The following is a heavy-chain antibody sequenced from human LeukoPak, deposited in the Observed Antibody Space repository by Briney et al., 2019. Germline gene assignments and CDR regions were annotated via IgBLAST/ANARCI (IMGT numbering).Heavy chain of an antibody. CDR2: IYSGGST. V-gene: IGHV3-53*01. CDR3: ASIRYYYYGMDV. CDR1: GFTVSSNY. Sequence: GGSLRLSCAASGFTVSSNYMSWVRQAPGKGLEWVSVIYSGGSTYYADSVKGRFTISRDNSKNTLCLQMNSLRAEDTAVYYCASIRYYYYGMDVWGQGTTVTVSS. J-gene: IGHJ6*02. D-gene: IGHD2-2*02.